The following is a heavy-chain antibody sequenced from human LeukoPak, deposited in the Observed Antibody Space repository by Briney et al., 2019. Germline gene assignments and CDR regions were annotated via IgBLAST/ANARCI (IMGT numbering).Heavy chain of an antibody. Sequence: GRSLRLSCAASGFTFSSYGMHWVRQAPGKGLEWVAVISYDGSNKYYADSVKGRFTISRDNSKNTLYLQMNSLRAEDTAVYYCARFSYNWNDPVTNFDYWGQGTLVTVSS. D-gene: IGHD1-1*01. CDR2: ISYDGSNK. CDR3: ARFSYNWNDPVTNFDY. J-gene: IGHJ4*02. CDR1: GFTFSSYG. V-gene: IGHV3-30*03.